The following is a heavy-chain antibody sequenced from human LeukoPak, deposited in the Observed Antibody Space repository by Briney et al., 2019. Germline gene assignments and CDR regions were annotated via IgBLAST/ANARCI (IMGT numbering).Heavy chain of an antibody. CDR3: ASQYCSGGSCYHRFDY. CDR1: GGTFSSYA. CDR2: IIPIFGTA. D-gene: IGHD2-15*01. J-gene: IGHJ4*02. Sequence: ASVKVSCKASGGTFSSYAISWVRQAPGRGLEWMGGIIPIFGTANYAQKFQGRVTITADESTSTAYMELSSLRSEDTAVYYCASQYCSGGSCYHRFDYWGQGTLVTVSS. V-gene: IGHV1-69*01.